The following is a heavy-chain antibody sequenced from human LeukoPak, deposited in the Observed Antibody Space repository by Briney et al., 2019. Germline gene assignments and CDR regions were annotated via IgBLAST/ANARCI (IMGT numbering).Heavy chain of an antibody. Sequence: SETLSLTCVVSSGSISSSNWWSWVRQPPGKGLEWIGEISHSGLTNYNPSLKSRVTISVDKSKNQFSLKLSSVTAADTAIYYCARQDFGINTSCYDYWGQGTLVTVSS. CDR1: SGSISSSNW. J-gene: IGHJ4*02. D-gene: IGHD3-3*01. CDR3: ARQDFGINTSCYDY. CDR2: ISHSGLT. V-gene: IGHV4-4*02.